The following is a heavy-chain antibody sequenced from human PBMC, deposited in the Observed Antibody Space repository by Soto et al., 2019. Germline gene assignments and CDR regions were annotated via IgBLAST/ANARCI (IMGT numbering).Heavy chain of an antibody. D-gene: IGHD3-3*01. V-gene: IGHV3-30*18. Sequence: QVHLVESGGGVVQPGRSLRLSCAASGFTFSRDGMHWVRQAPGQGLEWVACISNDGSTKYNGDSVKGRFTISRDNSKNTLYLQMNSLRGEDTAVYYCAKDLARRWSFDYWVQGTLVTVSS. CDR1: GFTFSRDG. CDR2: ISNDGSTK. J-gene: IGHJ4*02. CDR3: AKDLARRWSFDY.